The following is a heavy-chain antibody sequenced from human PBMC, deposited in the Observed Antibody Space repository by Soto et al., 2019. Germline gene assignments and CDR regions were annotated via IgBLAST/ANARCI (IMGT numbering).Heavy chain of an antibody. Sequence: QVQLQESGPGLVKPSETLSLTCTVSGGSISSYYWSWIRQPPGKGLEWIGYIYYRGSTNYNPSLKIRVTTPVDTSKNQISLKLSSVTAADTALYYCARRYGSGFYYWGQGTLVTASS. CDR3: ARRYGSGFYY. CDR2: IYYRGST. D-gene: IGHD6-19*01. V-gene: IGHV4-59*08. J-gene: IGHJ4*02. CDR1: GGSISSYY.